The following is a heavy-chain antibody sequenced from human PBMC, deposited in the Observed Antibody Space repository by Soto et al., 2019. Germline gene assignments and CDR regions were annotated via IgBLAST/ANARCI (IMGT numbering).Heavy chain of an antibody. CDR2: IIPIFCTA. J-gene: IGHJ4*02. D-gene: IGHD2-8*02. CDR1: GGTFSSYA. Sequence: SVKVSCKASGGTFSSYAISWVRQAPGQGLEWMGGIIPIFCTANYAQKFQGRVTITADESTITAYMELSSLRSEDTAVYYCARGTGRTAPAKYWGQGTLVTVSS. CDR3: ARGTGRTAPAKY. V-gene: IGHV1-69*13.